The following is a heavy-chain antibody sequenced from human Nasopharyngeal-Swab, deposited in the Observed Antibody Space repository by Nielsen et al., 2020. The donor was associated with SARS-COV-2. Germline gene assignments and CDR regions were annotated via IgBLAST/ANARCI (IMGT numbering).Heavy chain of an antibody. D-gene: IGHD3-3*01. CDR1: GFTFSTYA. J-gene: IGHJ4*02. CDR3: AKELYDLSGALDQ. Sequence: GESLKISCAASGFTFSTYAMTWVRQAPGKGLVWVSGINGNSRSITYADSVKGRFTISRDNSKNMVSLQMNSLRAEDSGLYFCAKELYDLSGALDQWGQGTLVTVSS. CDR2: INGNSRSI. V-gene: IGHV3-23*01.